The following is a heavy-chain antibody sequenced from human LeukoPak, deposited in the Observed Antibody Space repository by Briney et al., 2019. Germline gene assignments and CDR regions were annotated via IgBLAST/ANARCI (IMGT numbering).Heavy chain of an antibody. CDR2: MFDRGSP. CDR3: ARRIQLWSYWHFDL. V-gene: IGHV4-4*09. J-gene: IGHJ2*01. CDR1: GGSINGYS. D-gene: IGHD5-18*01. Sequence: KTSETLSLTCSVSGGSINGYSWGWVRQPPGKGLECIGYMFDRGSPNHHPSLQNRVTTSVGTSKNEFSLRLTSVTAADTAVYYCARRIQLWSYWHFDLWGRGTLVTVSS.